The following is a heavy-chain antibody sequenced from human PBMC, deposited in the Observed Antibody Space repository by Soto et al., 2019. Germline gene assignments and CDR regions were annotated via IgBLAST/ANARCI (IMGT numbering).Heavy chain of an antibody. CDR1: GFTFSSYG. V-gene: IGHV3-33*01. CDR2: IWYDGSNK. Sequence: GGSLRLSCAASGFTFSSYGMHWVRQAPGKGLEWVAVIWYDGSNKYYADSVKGRFTISRDNSKNTLYLQMNSLRAEDTAVYYCARDLCWESRGCPVDYWGQGTLVTVSS. D-gene: IGHD1-26*01. CDR3: ARDLCWESRGCPVDY. J-gene: IGHJ4*02.